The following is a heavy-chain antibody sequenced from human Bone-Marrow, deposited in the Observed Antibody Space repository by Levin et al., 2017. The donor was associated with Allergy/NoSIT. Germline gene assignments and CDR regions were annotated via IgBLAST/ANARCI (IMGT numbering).Heavy chain of an antibody. V-gene: IGHV3-53*01. CDR2: IYSGGST. D-gene: IGHD2-15*01. Sequence: GESLKISCAASGFTVSSNYMSWVRQAPGKGLEWVSVIYSGGSTYYADSVKGRFTISRDNSKNTLYLQMNSLRAEDTAVYYCAREQCSGGSCSHWFRGIYYYYYYMDGWGKGTTVTVSS. J-gene: IGHJ6*03. CDR3: AREQCSGGSCSHWFRGIYYYYYYMDG. CDR1: GFTVSSNY.